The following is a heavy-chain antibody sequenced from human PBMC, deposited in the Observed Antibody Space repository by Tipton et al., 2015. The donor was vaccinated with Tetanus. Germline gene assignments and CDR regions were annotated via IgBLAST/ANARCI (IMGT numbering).Heavy chain of an antibody. CDR3: ARDREEGGYYGSGSLDV. Sequence: GLVKPSGTLSLTCAVSGDSISSSHWWSWVRQPPGKGLEWIGEIYQSGSTNYNPSLQGRVSISVDKSKNQFSLKLSSVTAADTAVYYCARDREEGGYYGSGSLDVWGQGTTVTVSS. CDR1: GDSISSSHW. CDR2: IYQSGST. D-gene: IGHD3-10*01. V-gene: IGHV4-4*02. J-gene: IGHJ6*02.